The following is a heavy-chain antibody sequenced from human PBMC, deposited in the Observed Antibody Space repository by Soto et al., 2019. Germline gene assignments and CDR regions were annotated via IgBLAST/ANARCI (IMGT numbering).Heavy chain of an antibody. Sequence: SETLSLTCTVSGGSISSYYWSWIRQPPGKGLEWIGYIYYSGSTNYNPSLKSRVTISVDTSKNQFSLKLSSATAADTAVYYCARTELRYFDWSPDAFDIWGQGTMVTVSS. D-gene: IGHD3-9*01. J-gene: IGHJ3*02. CDR3: ARTELRYFDWSPDAFDI. V-gene: IGHV4-59*01. CDR1: GGSISSYY. CDR2: IYYSGST.